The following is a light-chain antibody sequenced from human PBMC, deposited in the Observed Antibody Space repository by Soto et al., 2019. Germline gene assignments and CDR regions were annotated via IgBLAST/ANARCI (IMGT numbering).Light chain of an antibody. CDR3: QQYGSSPTT. V-gene: IGKV3-20*01. CDR1: QSVDIS. J-gene: IGKJ1*01. Sequence: EIVLTQSPATLSVSPGERVTLSCRASQSVDISLAWYQQKPGQAPRLLFFGASIRATGIPDRFSGSGSGTDFTLTISRLEPEDFAVYHCQQYGSSPTTFGQGTKVDIK. CDR2: GAS.